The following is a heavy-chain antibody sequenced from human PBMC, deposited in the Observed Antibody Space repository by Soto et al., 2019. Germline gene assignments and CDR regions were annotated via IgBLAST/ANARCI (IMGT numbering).Heavy chain of an antibody. CDR3: ERDRPGPQMYFDY. CDR1: GFSFSSDR. CDR2: ISTDGSGN. J-gene: IGHJ4*02. D-gene: IGHD6-6*01. V-gene: IGHV3-74*01. Sequence: WGSLRLSCAASGFSFSSDRMHWGRQPPGKGQGWVSRISTDGSGNTYADSVNGRFTISSDNTNKMDFLQMNSLGAADAAADYCERDRPGPQMYFDYWGLRNKVTVS.